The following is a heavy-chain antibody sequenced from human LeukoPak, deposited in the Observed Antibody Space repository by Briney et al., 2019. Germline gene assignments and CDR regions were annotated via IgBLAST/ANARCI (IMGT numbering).Heavy chain of an antibody. V-gene: IGHV4-4*07. J-gene: IGHJ4*02. CDR2: IYTTGAA. CDR3: ATVGGEGGFLHY. Sequence: SETLSLTCSVSGDFISGSYWSWIRQPAGEGLEWIGRIYTTGAANYNPSLTSRVTMSVDTSRKQLSLKLNSVTAADTAVYYCATVGGEGGFLHYWGQGILVAVSS. D-gene: IGHD7-27*01. CDR1: GDFISGSY.